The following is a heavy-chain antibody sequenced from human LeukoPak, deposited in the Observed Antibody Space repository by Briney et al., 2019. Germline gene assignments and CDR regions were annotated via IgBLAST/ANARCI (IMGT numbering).Heavy chain of an antibody. Sequence: GGSLRLSCAASGFTFSSYVMSWVRQAPGKGLEWVSAISGGGGSTYYADSVKGRFTISRDNAKNSLYLQMNSLRAEDTAVYYCARNWGVRGFFDPWGQGTLVTVSS. CDR1: GFTFSSYV. D-gene: IGHD3-10*01. CDR3: ARNWGVRGFFDP. J-gene: IGHJ5*02. CDR2: ISGGGGST. V-gene: IGHV3-23*01.